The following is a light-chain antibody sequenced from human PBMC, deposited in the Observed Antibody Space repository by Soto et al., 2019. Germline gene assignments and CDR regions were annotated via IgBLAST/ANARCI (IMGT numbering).Light chain of an antibody. Sequence: IVMTQSPATLSVSPGERATLSCRASQAISDNLAWYQHKPGQPPRLLIYDASTRATGIPARFSGSGSGTEFTLTISSLQSEDFAVYYCQQYNNWPPLTFGQGTRLEL. CDR3: QQYNNWPPLT. V-gene: IGKV3-15*01. CDR1: QAISDN. J-gene: IGKJ5*01. CDR2: DAS.